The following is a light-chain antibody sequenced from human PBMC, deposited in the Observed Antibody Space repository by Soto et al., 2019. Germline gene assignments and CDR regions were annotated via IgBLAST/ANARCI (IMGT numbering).Light chain of an antibody. Sequence: EIVLTQSPGTLSLSPGERATLSCRASQSVSSNYLAWYQQKPGQAPRLLIYGASSRATGIPDRFSGSGSGTDFTLTISRLAPEDFAVYYCQQYGSSPLTFGQGTKVEIK. CDR3: QQYGSSPLT. CDR1: QSVSSNY. CDR2: GAS. V-gene: IGKV3-20*01. J-gene: IGKJ1*01.